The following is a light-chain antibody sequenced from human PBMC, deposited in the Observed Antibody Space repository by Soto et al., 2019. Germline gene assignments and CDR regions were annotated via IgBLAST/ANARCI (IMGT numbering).Light chain of an antibody. CDR2: DVT. CDR1: SSDVGTYNS. V-gene: IGLV2-11*01. Sequence: QPVLTQPRSVSGSPRQSVTISCTGTSSDVGTYNSVSWYQQYPGKGPKLVLYDVTKRPSGVPDRFSGSKSGNTASLTISDLQIEDEADYQCCAYAGSYTLLFGGGTQLTVL. J-gene: IGLJ2*01. CDR3: CAYAGSYTLL.